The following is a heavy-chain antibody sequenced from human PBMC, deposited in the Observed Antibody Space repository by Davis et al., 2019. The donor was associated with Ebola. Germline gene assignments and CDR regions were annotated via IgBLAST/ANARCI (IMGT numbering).Heavy chain of an antibody. CDR2: INPNSGNT. V-gene: IGHV1-8*02. CDR1: GYTFTGYY. J-gene: IGHJ5*02. Sequence: ASVKVSCKASGYTFTGYYMHWVRQAPGQGLEWMGWINPNSGNTGYAQKFQGRVTMTRNTSISTAYMELSSLRSEDTAVYYCARAIRHFDWPTPYNWFDPWGQGTLVTVSS. D-gene: IGHD3-9*01. CDR3: ARAIRHFDWPTPYNWFDP.